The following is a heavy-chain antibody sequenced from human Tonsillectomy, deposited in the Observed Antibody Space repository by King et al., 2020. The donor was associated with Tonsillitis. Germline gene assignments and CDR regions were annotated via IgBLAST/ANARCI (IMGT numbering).Heavy chain of an antibody. CDR3: ATGGQWLTF. V-gene: IGHV4-39*07. Sequence: QLQESGPGLVKPSETLSLTCTVSGGSLSSNNYFWGWIRQPPGKGLEWIGSIFYSGGTNYNPSLKSRVTLSVDTSKNQFSLKLRSVTAADTAVYYCATGGQWLTFWGQGTLVTVSS. CDR1: GGSLSSNNYF. J-gene: IGHJ4*02. CDR2: IFYSGGT. D-gene: IGHD6-19*01.